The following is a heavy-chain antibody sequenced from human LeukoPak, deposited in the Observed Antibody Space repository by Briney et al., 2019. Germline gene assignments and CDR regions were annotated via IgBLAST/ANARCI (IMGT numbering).Heavy chain of an antibody. CDR3: AIETTGTPRGVY. J-gene: IGHJ4*02. V-gene: IGHV1-2*02. CDR2: INPNSGAT. Sequence: ASVKVSCKASGYTFTDYYIQWVRQAPGQGLEWMGRINPNSGATTYAQQFQGRVTMTRDTSITTAYMEVSRLTSDDTAVYYCAIETTGTPRGVYWGLGTLVTVSS. D-gene: IGHD4-17*01. CDR1: GYTFTDYY.